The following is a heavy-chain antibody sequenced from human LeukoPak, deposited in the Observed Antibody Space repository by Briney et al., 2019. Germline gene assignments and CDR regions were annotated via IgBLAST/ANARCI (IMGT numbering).Heavy chain of an antibody. Sequence: PSETLSLTCTVSGDSISSYYWGWIQQSPGKGLESIGYAYYTGSTTYNPSLKSRVTISVDKSKNQFSLKLSSVTAADTAVYYCARAAYTSGFYFLDPWGQGTLVTVSS. CDR3: ARAAYTSGFYFLDP. V-gene: IGHV4-59*01. J-gene: IGHJ5*02. CDR2: AYYTGST. D-gene: IGHD3-22*01. CDR1: GDSISSYY.